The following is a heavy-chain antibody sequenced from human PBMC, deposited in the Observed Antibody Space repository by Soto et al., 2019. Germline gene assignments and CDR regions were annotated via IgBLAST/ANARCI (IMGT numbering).Heavy chain of an antibody. CDR1: GFTFSSYA. V-gene: IGHV3-23*01. D-gene: IGHD3-22*01. CDR3: ARAQPTYSSSYFDY. CDR2: ISGRGGDT. Sequence: EVQLLESGGDLVQPGGSLRLSCAASGFTFSSYAMSWVRQAPGKGLEWGSTISGRGGDTYYTDSVKGRFTISRDNSKNTLYVHMNSLRAEDTAVYYCARAQPTYSSSYFDYWGQGTLVTVSS. J-gene: IGHJ4*02.